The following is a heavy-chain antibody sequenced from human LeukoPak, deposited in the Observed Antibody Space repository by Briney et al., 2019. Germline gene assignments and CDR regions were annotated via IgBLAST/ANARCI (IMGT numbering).Heavy chain of an antibody. Sequence: ASVKVSCKASGYTFTSYDINWVRQATGQGLEWMGWINPNSGGTNYAQKFQGRVTMTRDTSISTAYMELSRLRSDDTAVYYCARDRRYCSSTSCYIDYWGQGTLVTVSS. D-gene: IGHD2-2*01. CDR3: ARDRRYCSSTSCYIDY. CDR2: INPNSGGT. V-gene: IGHV1-2*02. CDR1: GYTFTSYD. J-gene: IGHJ4*02.